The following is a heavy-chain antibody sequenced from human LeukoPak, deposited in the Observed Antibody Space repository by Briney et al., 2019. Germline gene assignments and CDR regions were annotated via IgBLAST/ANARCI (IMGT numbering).Heavy chain of an antibody. D-gene: IGHD4-17*01. CDR1: GFTFSSYA. Sequence: PGGSLRLSCAASGFTFSSYAMSWVRQAPGKGLEWVSAISGSGGSTYYADSVKGRFTISRDNSKNTLYLQMNSLRAEDTAVYYCAKGGRFRAVTTTHFDYWGQGTLVTVSS. CDR2: ISGSGGST. CDR3: AKGGRFRAVTTTHFDY. J-gene: IGHJ4*02. V-gene: IGHV3-23*01.